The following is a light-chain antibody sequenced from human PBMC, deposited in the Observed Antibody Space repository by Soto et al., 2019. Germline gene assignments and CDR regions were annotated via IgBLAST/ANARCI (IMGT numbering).Light chain of an antibody. V-gene: IGLV2-14*02. J-gene: IGLJ1*01. CDR1: SSDVGSYNL. CDR3: SSYTDSSNYV. Sequence: QSVLTQPASVSGSSGQSITISCTGTSSDVGSYNLVSWHQQHPGKAPKLMIYQVTNRPSGVSNRFSGSRSGNTASLTISGLQAEDEADYYCSSYTDSSNYVFGTGTKLTVL. CDR2: QVT.